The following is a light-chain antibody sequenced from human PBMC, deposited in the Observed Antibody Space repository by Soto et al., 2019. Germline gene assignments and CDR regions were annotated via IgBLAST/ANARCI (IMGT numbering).Light chain of an antibody. J-gene: IGLJ2*01. CDR1: SSDVGGYNY. CDR3: SSYTSSSTLV. CDR2: EVS. Sequence: QSALTQPASVSGSPGQSITISCTGTSSDVGGYNYVSWYQQHPGKAPKLMIYEVSNRPSGVSNRFSGSKSGNTASLTISWLQAEDEADYYFSSYTSSSTLVFGGGTKLTVL. V-gene: IGLV2-14*01.